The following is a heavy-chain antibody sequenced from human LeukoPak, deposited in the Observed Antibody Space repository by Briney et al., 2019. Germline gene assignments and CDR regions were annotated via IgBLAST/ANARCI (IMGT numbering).Heavy chain of an antibody. CDR1: GYSISSGYY. D-gene: IGHD6-13*01. V-gene: IGHV4-38-2*02. CDR2: IYTSGST. J-gene: IGHJ4*02. Sequence: SETLSLTCTVSGYSISSGYYWGWIRQPPGKGLEWIGRIYTSGSTNYNPSLKSRVTISVDTSKNQFSLKLSSVTAADTAVYYCARDHATSSSWYGHGYWGQGTLVTVSS. CDR3: ARDHATSSSWYGHGY.